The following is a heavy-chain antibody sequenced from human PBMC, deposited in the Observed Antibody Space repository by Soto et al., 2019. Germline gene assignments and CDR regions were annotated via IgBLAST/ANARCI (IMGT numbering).Heavy chain of an antibody. V-gene: IGHV4-4*07. J-gene: IGHJ4*02. Sequence: SETLSLTCTVSGDSINGYYWTWIRQPAGKGLEWIGRIYTSGTTSYSPSLKSRVTMSLDTSKNHFSLRLTSVTAADTAVYYCARDTVGISSPGDYWGRGTLVTVSS. D-gene: IGHD4-17*01. CDR2: IYTSGTT. CDR3: ARDTVGISSPGDY. CDR1: GDSINGYY.